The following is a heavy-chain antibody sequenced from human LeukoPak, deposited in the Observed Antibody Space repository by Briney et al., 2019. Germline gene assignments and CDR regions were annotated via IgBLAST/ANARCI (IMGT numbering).Heavy chain of an antibody. Sequence: TEGSLRLSCAASGFTFSSYAMSWVRQAPGKGLEWVSAISGSGGSTYYADSVKGRFTISRDNSKNTLYLQMNSLRAEDTAVYYCAKDKILTGTPGRFDPWGQGTLVTVSS. CDR1: GFTFSSYA. J-gene: IGHJ5*02. D-gene: IGHD1-7*01. V-gene: IGHV3-23*01. CDR3: AKDKILTGTPGRFDP. CDR2: ISGSGGST.